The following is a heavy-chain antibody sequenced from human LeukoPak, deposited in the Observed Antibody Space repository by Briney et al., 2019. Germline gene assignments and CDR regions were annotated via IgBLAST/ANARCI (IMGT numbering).Heavy chain of an antibody. D-gene: IGHD1-20*01. CDR3: ARDRKGMYNWNTGRGFDY. CDR1: GYTFTSYY. J-gene: IGHJ4*02. Sequence: ASVKVSCKASGYTFTSYYMHWVRQAPGQGLEWMGIINPSGGSTSYAQKFQGRVTMTRDTSTSTVYKELSSLRSEDTAVYYCARDRKGMYNWNTGRGFDYWGQGTLVTVSS. CDR2: INPSGGST. V-gene: IGHV1-46*01.